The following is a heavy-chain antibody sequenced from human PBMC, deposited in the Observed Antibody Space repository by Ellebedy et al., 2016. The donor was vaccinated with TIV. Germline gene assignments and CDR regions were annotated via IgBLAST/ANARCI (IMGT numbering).Heavy chain of an antibody. CDR1: GFSFRSYW. CDR2: INQEGSEK. D-gene: IGHD4-17*01. V-gene: IGHV3-7*01. J-gene: IGHJ3*02. CDR3: ARDGSYGDYLSPTHAFEI. Sequence: GGSLRLSCAASGFSFRSYWMSWVRQSPGRGLEWVANINQEGSEKYSVDSVKGRFTISRDNAKNSLYLEMNSLRGDDTAVYFCARDGSYGDYLSPTHAFEIWGQGTTVTVSS.